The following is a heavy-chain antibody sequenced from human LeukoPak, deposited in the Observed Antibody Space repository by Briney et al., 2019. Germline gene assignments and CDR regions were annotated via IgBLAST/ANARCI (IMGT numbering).Heavy chain of an antibody. J-gene: IGHJ4*02. CDR3: TRAVIPAEVDSGTPLGRFDY. CDR2: ISTSGST. Sequence: PSQTLSLTCTVSGGSIKGGAYYWSWIRQPAGKGLEWIGRISTSGSTNYNPSLKSLVTMSVDTSKNQFSLMLSSVTAADTAVYYCTRAVIPAEVDSGTPLGRFDYWGQGTLVTVSS. V-gene: IGHV4-61*02. D-gene: IGHD2-2*01. CDR1: GGSIKGGAYY.